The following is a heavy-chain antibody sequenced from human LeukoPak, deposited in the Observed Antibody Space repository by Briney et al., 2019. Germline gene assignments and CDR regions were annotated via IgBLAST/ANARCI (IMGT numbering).Heavy chain of an antibody. V-gene: IGHV1-18*01. CDR1: GYTFTNYG. CDR3: ARDRTHTPTMDLFDP. Sequence: ASVKVSCKASGYTFTNYGISWVRQAPGQGLEWMGWISAYNGNTNYAQKLQGRVTMTTDTSTSTAYMELRSLRSDDTAVYYCARDRTHTPTMDLFDPWGQGTLVTVSS. D-gene: IGHD3-10*01. CDR2: ISAYNGNT. J-gene: IGHJ5*02.